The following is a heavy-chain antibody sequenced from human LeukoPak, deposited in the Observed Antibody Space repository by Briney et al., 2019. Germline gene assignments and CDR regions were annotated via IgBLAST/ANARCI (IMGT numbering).Heavy chain of an antibody. Sequence: GGALRPSSAASGFTFSSYSMNWVRQAPGKGLEWVSYISSSSSTIYYADSVKGRFTISRDNAKNSLYLKMHSLRAEDTAVYYCARAKTGWPVPWWGIDVWGQGTMVTVSS. CDR3: ARAKTGWPVPWWGIDV. D-gene: IGHD2-15*01. CDR1: GFTFSSYS. CDR2: ISSSSSTI. J-gene: IGHJ6*02. V-gene: IGHV3-48*01.